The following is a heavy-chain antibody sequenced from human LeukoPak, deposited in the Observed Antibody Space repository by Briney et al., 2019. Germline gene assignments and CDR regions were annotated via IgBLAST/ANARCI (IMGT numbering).Heavy chain of an antibody. D-gene: IGHD3-10*01. J-gene: IGHJ4*02. CDR1: GFTFSSYG. CDR2: IWYDGSNK. V-gene: IGHV3-33*01. Sequence: GGSLRLSCAASGFTFSSYGMHWVRQAPGKGLEWVAVIWYDGSNKYYADSVKGRFTISRDNSKNTLYLQMNSLRAEDTAVYYCARGYYYYGSGDLDYWGQGTLVTVSS. CDR3: ARGYYYYGSGDLDY.